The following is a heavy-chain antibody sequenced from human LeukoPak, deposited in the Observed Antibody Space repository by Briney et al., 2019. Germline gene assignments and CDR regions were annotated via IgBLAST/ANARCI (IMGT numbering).Heavy chain of an antibody. CDR2: INGNGGST. CDR3: AKDTTIYDFWSGYHFDY. V-gene: IGHV3-23*01. D-gene: IGHD3-3*01. J-gene: IGHJ4*02. CDR1: GFTFSYYA. Sequence: GGSLRLSCAASGFTFSYYAMNWVRQAPGKGLEWVSGINGNGGSTYYADSVKGRFTISRDNSKNTLYLQMNSLRAEDTAVYYCAKDTTIYDFWSGYHFDYWGQGTLVTVSS.